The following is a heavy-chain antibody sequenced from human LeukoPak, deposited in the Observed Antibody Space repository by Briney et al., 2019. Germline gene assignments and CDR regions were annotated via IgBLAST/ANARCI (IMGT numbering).Heavy chain of an antibody. J-gene: IGHJ6*02. CDR1: GYTFTGYY. CDR2: INPNNGGT. Sequence: GASVKVSCKASGYTFTGYYMHWVRQAPGQGLEWVGWINPNNGGTNYAQKFQGRVTMTRDTSISTAYMELSRLRSDDTAVYYCARDRVTMVRGVIITLDYYYGMDVWGQGTTVTVSS. V-gene: IGHV1-2*02. D-gene: IGHD3-10*01. CDR3: ARDRVTMVRGVIITLDYYYGMDV.